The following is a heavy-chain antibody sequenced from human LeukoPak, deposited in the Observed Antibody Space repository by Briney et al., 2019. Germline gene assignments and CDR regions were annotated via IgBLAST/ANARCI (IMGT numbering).Heavy chain of an antibody. CDR3: VRDLDSVAFF. CDR2: ISSSSSTI. D-gene: IGHD1-1*01. CDR1: GFTFDDYG. J-gene: IGHJ4*02. Sequence: PGGSLRLSCAASGFTFDDYGMSWVRQAPGKGLEWVSYISSSSSTISYADSVKGRFTISRDNAKNSLYLQMNSLRAEDTAVYYCVRDLDSVAFFWGQGTLVTVSS. V-gene: IGHV3-48*01.